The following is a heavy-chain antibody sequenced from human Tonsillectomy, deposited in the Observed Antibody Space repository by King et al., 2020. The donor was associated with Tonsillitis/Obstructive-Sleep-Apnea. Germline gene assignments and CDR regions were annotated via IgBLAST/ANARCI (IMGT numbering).Heavy chain of an antibody. CDR3: ARGFVPTENLDY. CDR1: GYTFTDYC. V-gene: IGHV1-2*06. CDR2: INPNSGGT. J-gene: IGHJ4*02. Sequence: QLVQSGAEVKKPGASVKVSCKASGYTFTDYCMHWVRQAPGQGLEWMGRINPNSGGTNYAQKFQGRVTMTRETSIGTAYMELSRLRSDDTAVYYCARGFVPTENLDYWGQGTLVTVSS. D-gene: IGHD4-17*01.